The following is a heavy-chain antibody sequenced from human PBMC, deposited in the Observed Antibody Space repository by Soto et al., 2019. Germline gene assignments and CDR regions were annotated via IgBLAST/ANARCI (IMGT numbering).Heavy chain of an antibody. CDR1: GYPFIDYG. CDR2: INTGNGET. V-gene: IGHV1-46*01. J-gene: IGHJ4*02. D-gene: IGHD3-9*01. CDR3: VREMYVVDWNY. Sequence: QVQLVQSGSEVEKPGASVKVSCKASGYPFIDYGIHWVRQARGQGLEWMGMINTGNGETNRPQRFRDRVTLTRDTSTSPVYMELGGLRSDDTAMYYCVREMYVVDWNYLGQGTLVIVST.